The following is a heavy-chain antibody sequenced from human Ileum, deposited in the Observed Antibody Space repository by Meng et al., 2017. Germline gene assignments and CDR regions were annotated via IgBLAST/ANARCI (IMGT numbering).Heavy chain of an antibody. Sequence: IQRTQSGPGRVKPSHTLPTTCGTSGDRVPTNSGGWNWIRQSPSRGLEWLGRTYYRSKWFTDYAVSVKSRITINPDTPTNQFSLQLNSVTPEDTAVYYCARSGSGWSLDYWGQGTLVTVSS. CDR2: TYYRSKWFT. D-gene: IGHD6-19*01. V-gene: IGHV6-1*01. J-gene: IGHJ4*02. CDR3: ARSGSGWSLDY. CDR1: GDRVPTNSGG.